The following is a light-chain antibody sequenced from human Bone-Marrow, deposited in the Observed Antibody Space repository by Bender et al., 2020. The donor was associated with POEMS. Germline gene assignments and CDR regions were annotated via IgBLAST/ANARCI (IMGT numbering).Light chain of an antibody. CDR3: ATWEDSLNGWV. Sequence: QSVLTQPPSASGTPGQRVTISCSGSSSKFGSYPVNWYQQLPGAAPKLVIFYNSQRPSGVPDRFSGSNSCTSASLASSGLLSGDEADFYCATWEDSLNGWVFGGGTKLTVL. V-gene: IGLV1-44*01. J-gene: IGLJ3*02. CDR1: SSKFGSYP. CDR2: YNS.